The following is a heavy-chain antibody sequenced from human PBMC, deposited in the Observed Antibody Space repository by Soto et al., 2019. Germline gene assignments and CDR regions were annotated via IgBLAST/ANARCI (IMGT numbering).Heavy chain of an antibody. D-gene: IGHD2-21*02. Sequence: QVQLVQSGAEVKKPGASVKVSCKASGYTFTSYGISWVRQAPGQGLEWMGWISAYNGNTNYAQKLQGRVTMTTDTSTSTAYMEMRSLRSYDTAVYYCARVLDCGGDCYSYYFDYWGQGTLVTVSS. CDR3: ARVLDCGGDCYSYYFDY. J-gene: IGHJ4*02. CDR2: ISAYNGNT. CDR1: GYTFTSYG. V-gene: IGHV1-18*01.